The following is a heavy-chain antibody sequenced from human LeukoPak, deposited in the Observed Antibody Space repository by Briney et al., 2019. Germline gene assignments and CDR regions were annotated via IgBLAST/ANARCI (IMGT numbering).Heavy chain of an antibody. CDR2: ISTSGGTT. CDR3: ARGPLDY. V-gene: IGHV3-48*03. J-gene: IGHJ4*02. CDR1: GFTFSSYD. Sequence: QPGGSLRLSCAAFGFTFSSYDMNWVRQAPGKGLEWVSYISTSGGTTNYADSVKGRFTISRDNAKNSLYLQMNSLRAEETAVYYCARGPLDYWGQGTLVTVSS.